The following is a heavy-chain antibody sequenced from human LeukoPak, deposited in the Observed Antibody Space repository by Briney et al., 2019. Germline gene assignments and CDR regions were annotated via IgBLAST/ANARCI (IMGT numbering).Heavy chain of an antibody. J-gene: IGHJ4*02. V-gene: IGHV3-7*03. Sequence: GGSLRLSCAASGFMFSSNWMSWVRLAPGKGLEWVANIEEDGTETYYVDSVKGRFTISRDNAKNSLYLQMNSLRVEDTAVYYCAKEGRSLQTYWGQGTLVTVSS. CDR1: GFMFSSNW. CDR2: IEEDGTET. D-gene: IGHD5-24*01. CDR3: AKEGRSLQTY.